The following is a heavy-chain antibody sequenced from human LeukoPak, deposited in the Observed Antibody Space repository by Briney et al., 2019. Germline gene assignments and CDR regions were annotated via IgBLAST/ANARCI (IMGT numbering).Heavy chain of an antibody. V-gene: IGHV4-59*12. CDR1: GGSISSYY. CDR3: AGYGGYFDY. Sequence: PSETLSLTCTVSGGSISSYYWSWIRQPPGKGLEWIGYIYYSGSTNYNPSLKSRVAISVDKSKNQFSLKLSSVTAADTAVYYCAGYGGYFDYWGQGTLVTVSS. J-gene: IGHJ4*02. D-gene: IGHD3-10*01. CDR2: IYYSGST.